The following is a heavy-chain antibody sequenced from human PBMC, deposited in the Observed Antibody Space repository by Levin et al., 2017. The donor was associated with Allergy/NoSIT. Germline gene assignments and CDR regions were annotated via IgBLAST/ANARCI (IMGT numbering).Heavy chain of an antibody. CDR1: EFTFSSYG. D-gene: IGHD1-20*01. CDR3: AKDRLSGTLGEDFDY. Sequence: GESLKISCAASEFTFSSYGMQWVRQAPGKGLEWVAHISYDGRRKEYVDSVKGRFAISRDNSKNTLYLQMNSLRTEDTAVYYCAKDRLSGTLGEDFDYWGQGILVTVSS. V-gene: IGHV3-30*18. J-gene: IGHJ4*02. CDR2: ISYDGRRK.